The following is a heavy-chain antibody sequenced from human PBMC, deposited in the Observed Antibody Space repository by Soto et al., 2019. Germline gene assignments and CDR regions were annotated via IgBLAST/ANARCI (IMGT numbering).Heavy chain of an antibody. CDR3: AKDGASGSYPPYYYYGMDV. J-gene: IGHJ6*02. CDR1: GFTFSSYA. CDR2: ISGSGGNA. Sequence: EVQLLESGGGLVQPGGSLRLSCAASGFTFSSYAMSWVRQAPGKGLEWVSTISGSGGNAYYADSVKGRFSISRDNSKNTLRLQTNSLRADDTAVYYCAKDGASGSYPPYYYYGMDVWGQGTTVTVSS. V-gene: IGHV3-23*01. D-gene: IGHD1-26*01.